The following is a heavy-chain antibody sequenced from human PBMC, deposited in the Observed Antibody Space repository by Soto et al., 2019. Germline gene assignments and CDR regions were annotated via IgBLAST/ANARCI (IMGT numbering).Heavy chain of an antibody. CDR2: ISSSSSYI. Sequence: PGGSLRLSCAASGFTFSSYSMNWVRQAPGKGLEWVSSISSSSSYIYYADSVKGRFTISRDNAKNSLYLQMNSLRAEDTAVYYCARPTTYYDFSPFDPWGQGTLVTVSS. J-gene: IGHJ5*02. CDR3: ARPTTYYDFSPFDP. CDR1: GFTFSSYS. V-gene: IGHV3-21*01. D-gene: IGHD3-3*01.